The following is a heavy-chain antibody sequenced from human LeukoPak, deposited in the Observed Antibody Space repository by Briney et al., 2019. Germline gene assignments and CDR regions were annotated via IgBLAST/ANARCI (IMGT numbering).Heavy chain of an antibody. D-gene: IGHD6-19*01. J-gene: IGHJ3*02. CDR1: GFIFSSHG. CDR3: ARDRYSSGWADVFDI. CDR2: IWYDGSNK. V-gene: IGHV3-33*01. Sequence: GESLRLSCVASGFIFSSHGMHWVRQAPGKGLEWVAVIWYDGSNKYYADSVKGRFTISRDNSKNTLYLQMNSLRADDTAVYYCARDRYSSGWADVFDIWGQGTMVTVSS.